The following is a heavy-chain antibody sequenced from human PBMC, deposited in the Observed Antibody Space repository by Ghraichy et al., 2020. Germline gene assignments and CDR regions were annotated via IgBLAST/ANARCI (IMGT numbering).Heavy chain of an antibody. D-gene: IGHD3-9*01. CDR3: ARGNDITPTTAYYYGMDV. Sequence: SVKVSCKASGGTFSTYAISWVRQAPGQGLEWMGGIVPIFGTANYAQKFQGRVTITADKSTSTAYMELSSMRSEDTAIYYCARGNDITPTTAYYYGMDVWGQGTTVTVSS. V-gene: IGHV1-69*06. CDR1: GGTFSTYA. CDR2: IVPIFGTA. J-gene: IGHJ6*02.